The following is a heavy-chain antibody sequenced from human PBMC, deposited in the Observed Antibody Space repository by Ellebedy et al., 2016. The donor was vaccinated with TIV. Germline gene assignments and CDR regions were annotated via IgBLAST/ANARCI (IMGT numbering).Heavy chain of an antibody. D-gene: IGHD6-19*01. CDR2: IDWDDDE. CDR3: ARIGAVADPYYYYGMDV. J-gene: IGHJ6*02. Sequence: SGPTLVKPAQTLTLTCTFSGFSLSTDGMCVSWIRQPSGKALEWLARIDWDDDEFYSTSLKSRLTITKDTSKNQVVLTMTNMDPVDTATYYCARIGAVADPYYYYGMDVWGQGTTVTVSS. V-gene: IGHV2-70*17. CDR1: GFSLSTDGMC.